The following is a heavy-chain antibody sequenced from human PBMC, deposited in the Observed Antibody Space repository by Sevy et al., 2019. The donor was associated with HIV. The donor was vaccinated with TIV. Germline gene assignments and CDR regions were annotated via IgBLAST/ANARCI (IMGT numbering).Heavy chain of an antibody. D-gene: IGHD1-26*01. CDR2: IHYSGTT. CDR1: GGSISGGNYF. J-gene: IGHJ4*01. V-gene: IGHV4-61*01. CDR3: ARDSGNYPYYFDY. Sequence: ETLSLIWTVSGGSISGGNYFWSWIRQSPGKGLEWIGYIHYSGTTNYNPSLKSRVTISVDTSKNQFSLKLRSVTAADTAVYYCARDSGNYPYYFDYWGQGTLVTVSS.